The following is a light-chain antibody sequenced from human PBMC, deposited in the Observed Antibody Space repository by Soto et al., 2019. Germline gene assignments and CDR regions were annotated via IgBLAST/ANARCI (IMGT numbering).Light chain of an antibody. V-gene: IGKV3-20*01. CDR1: QSVSSCY. J-gene: IGKJ5*01. CDR3: QQYGDSPIT. CDR2: GAS. Sequence: IVLTQSPGTLSLSPRERANLSCRASQSVSSCYLAWYQQKPGQAPRLLIYGASSRATGIPDRFSGSGSGTDFTFTISRLEPEDFAVYYCQQYGDSPITFGQGTRLEIK.